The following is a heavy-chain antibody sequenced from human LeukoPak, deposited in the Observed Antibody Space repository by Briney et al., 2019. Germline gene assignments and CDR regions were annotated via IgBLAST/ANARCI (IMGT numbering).Heavy chain of an antibody. CDR1: GFTFDDYT. CDR2: ISWDGDST. V-gene: IGHV3-43*01. J-gene: IGHJ3*01. CDR3: AKEGDGYH. Sequence: GGSLRLSCAASGFTFDDYTMHWVRQAPGKGLEWVSLISWDGDSTYYADSVKGRFTISRDNSKNSLYLQMNSLRIEDTALYYCAKEGDGYHWGQGTMVTVSX. D-gene: IGHD5-24*01.